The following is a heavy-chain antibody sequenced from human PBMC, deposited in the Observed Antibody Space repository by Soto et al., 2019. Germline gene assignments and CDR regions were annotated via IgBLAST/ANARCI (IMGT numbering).Heavy chain of an antibody. CDR3: ARFGGGGELLPYYYGMDV. CDR2: ISSSSSTI. Sequence: GGSLRLSCAASGFTFSSYSMNWVRQAPGKGLEWVSYISSSSSTIYYADSVKGRFTISRDNAKNSLYLQMNSLRDEDTAVYYCARFGGGGELLPYYYGMDVWGQGTTVTVSS. CDR1: GFTFSSYS. V-gene: IGHV3-48*02. J-gene: IGHJ6*02. D-gene: IGHD1-26*01.